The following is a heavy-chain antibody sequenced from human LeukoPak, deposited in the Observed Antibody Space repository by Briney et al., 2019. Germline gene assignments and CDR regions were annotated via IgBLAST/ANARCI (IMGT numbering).Heavy chain of an antibody. D-gene: IGHD6-19*01. Sequence: GGSLRLSCISSGLTLSSYEMSLIRKAPGKRLEWVSSVDDSCGDTHYADSVMGRFTNSRDNSKNTLYLQLNSLSADDTAVYYCARNSGWYGVSWGQGTLVTVSS. CDR1: GLTLSSYE. V-gene: IGHV3-23*01. CDR2: VDDSCGDT. J-gene: IGHJ4*02. CDR3: ARNSGWYGVS.